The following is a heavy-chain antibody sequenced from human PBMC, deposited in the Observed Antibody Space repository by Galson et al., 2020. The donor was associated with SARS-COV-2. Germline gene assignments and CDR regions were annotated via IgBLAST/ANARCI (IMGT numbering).Heavy chain of an antibody. V-gene: IGHV1-3*01. Sequence: ASVKVSCKASGYTFTSYAMHWVRQAPGQRLEWMGWINAGNGNTKYSQKFQGRVTITRDTSASTAYMELSSLRSEDTAVYYCAREGITMVRGVDYYYGMDVWGQGTTVTVSS. CDR2: INAGNGNT. CDR3: AREGITMVRGVDYYYGMDV. CDR1: GYTFTSYA. J-gene: IGHJ6*02. D-gene: IGHD3-10*01.